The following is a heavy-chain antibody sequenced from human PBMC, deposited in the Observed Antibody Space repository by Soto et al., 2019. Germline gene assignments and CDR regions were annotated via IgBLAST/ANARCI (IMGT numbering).Heavy chain of an antibody. D-gene: IGHD6-13*01. J-gene: IGHJ4*02. CDR3: ARDLGIAAAGPFDY. Sequence: SQTLSLTCAISGDSVSTNRATWDWIRQSPSRGLEWLGRTYYRSKWYNDYAVSVKSRITINPDTSKNHFSLQLNSVTPEDTAVYYCARDLGIAAAGPFDYWGQGTLVTVSS. V-gene: IGHV6-1*01. CDR2: TYYRSKWYN. CDR1: GDSVSTNRAT.